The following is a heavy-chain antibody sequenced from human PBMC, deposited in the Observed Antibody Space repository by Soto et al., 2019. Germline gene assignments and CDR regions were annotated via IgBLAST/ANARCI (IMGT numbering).Heavy chain of an antibody. V-gene: IGHV1-18*01. CDR3: WKSGQPPYYYYGLDV. CDR2: ISGYNGET. CDR1: GSTFSRYG. J-gene: IGHJ6*02. Sequence: QGQLVQSGGEVKKARASVKVSCQASGSTFSRYGISWVRQAAGQGLEWKGWISGYNGETNYAQKFQGRGTMTIDTATTTAYMVLRGLTSYDTAIYYCWKSGQPPYYYYGLDVWGQGTTVTVSS. D-gene: IGHD1-1*01.